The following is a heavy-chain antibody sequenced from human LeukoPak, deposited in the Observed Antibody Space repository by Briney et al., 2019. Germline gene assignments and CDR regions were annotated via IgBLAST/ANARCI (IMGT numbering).Heavy chain of an antibody. V-gene: IGHV1-69*06. CDR2: IIPIFGTA. D-gene: IGHD1-26*01. Sequence: ASVKVSCKASGGTFSSYAISWVRQATGQGLEWMGGIIPIFGTANYAQKLQGRVTITADKSTSTAYMELSSLRSEDTAVYYCARDSTEWELGGSDYWGQGTLVTVCS. CDR3: ARDSTEWELGGSDY. J-gene: IGHJ4*02. CDR1: GGTFSSYA.